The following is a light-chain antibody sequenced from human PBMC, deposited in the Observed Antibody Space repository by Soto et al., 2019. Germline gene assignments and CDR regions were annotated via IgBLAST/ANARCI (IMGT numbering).Light chain of an antibody. CDR2: EVR. V-gene: IGLV2-14*01. Sequence: QSALTQPASVSGSPGQSITISCAGTMRDVGAYNLVSWYQQHPGRAPQLIIYEVRNRPSGVPDRFSGSKSGTSASLAITGLQAEDEADFYCQSYDSSLSGYVFGTGTKLTVL. CDR3: QSYDSSLSGYV. CDR1: MRDVGAYNL. J-gene: IGLJ1*01.